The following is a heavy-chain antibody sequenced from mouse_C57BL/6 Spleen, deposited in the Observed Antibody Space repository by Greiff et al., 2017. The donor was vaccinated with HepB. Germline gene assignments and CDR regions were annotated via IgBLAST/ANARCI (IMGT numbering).Heavy chain of an antibody. V-gene: IGHV5-17*01. Sequence: EVQVVESGGGLVKPGGSLKLSCAASGFTFSDYGMHWVRQAPEKGLEWVAYISSGSSTIYYADTVKGRFTISRDNAKNTLFLQMTSLRSEGTAMYYCARGYHYAMDYWGQGTSVTVSS. J-gene: IGHJ4*01. CDR2: ISSGSSTI. CDR1: GFTFSDYG. CDR3: ARGYHYAMDY. D-gene: IGHD2-2*01.